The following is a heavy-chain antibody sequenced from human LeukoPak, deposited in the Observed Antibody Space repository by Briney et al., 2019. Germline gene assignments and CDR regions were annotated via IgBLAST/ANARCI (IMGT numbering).Heavy chain of an antibody. CDR2: IYYSGST. D-gene: IGHD1-1*01. CDR3: ARDWRGFTVQSAFDI. V-gene: IGHV4-39*02. J-gene: IGHJ3*02. CDR1: GGPISSSSYY. Sequence: SETLSLTCTVSGGPISSSSYYWGWIRQPPGKGLEWIGSIYYSGSTYYNPSLKSRVTISVDTSKNQFSLKLSSVTAADTAVYYCARDWRGFTVQSAFDIWGQGTMVTVSS.